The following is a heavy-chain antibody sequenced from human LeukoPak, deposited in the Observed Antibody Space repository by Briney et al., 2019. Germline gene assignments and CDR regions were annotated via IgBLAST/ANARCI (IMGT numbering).Heavy chain of an antibody. D-gene: IGHD2-2*01. CDR3: AKKEALGYCSSTSCYGDAFAI. CDR2: ISGSGGST. V-gene: IGHV3-23*01. J-gene: IGHJ3*02. Sequence: GGSLRLSCAASGFTFSSYAMSWVRQAPGKGLEWVSAISGSGGSTYYADSVKGRFTISRDNSKNTLYLQMNSLRAEDTAVYYCAKKEALGYCSSTSCYGDAFAIWGQGTMVTVSS. CDR1: GFTFSSYA.